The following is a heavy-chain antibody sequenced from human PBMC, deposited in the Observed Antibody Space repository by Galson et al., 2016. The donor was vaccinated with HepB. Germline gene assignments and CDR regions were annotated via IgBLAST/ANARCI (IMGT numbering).Heavy chain of an antibody. CDR3: ARTRLTTTAGTTWYFDL. J-gene: IGHJ2*01. V-gene: IGHV3-13*01. D-gene: IGHD1/OR15-1a*01. CDR2: IDAGGDT. CDR1: GFTFNTHD. Sequence: SLRLSCAASGFTFNTHDMHWVRQAAGKSPEWVSGIDAGGDTYYADSVRGRFSISRENARNSFSLQMNSLEAGDTAVYYCARTRLTTTAGTTWYFDLWGRGTHVIVSS.